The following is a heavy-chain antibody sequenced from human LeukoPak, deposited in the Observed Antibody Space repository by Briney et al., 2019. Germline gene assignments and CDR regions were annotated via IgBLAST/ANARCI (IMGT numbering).Heavy chain of an antibody. D-gene: IGHD3-10*01. CDR1: GFTFSSYW. CDR2: IREDGSEK. Sequence: GGSLRLSCAASGFTFSSYWMSWVRQAPGKGLEWVANIREDGSEKYYVDSVKGQFTISRDNAKNSLFLQMNSLRAEDTAVYYCARDLAGHYYGSGSSFDYWGQGTLVTVSS. CDR3: ARDLAGHYYGSGSSFDY. J-gene: IGHJ4*02. V-gene: IGHV3-7*01.